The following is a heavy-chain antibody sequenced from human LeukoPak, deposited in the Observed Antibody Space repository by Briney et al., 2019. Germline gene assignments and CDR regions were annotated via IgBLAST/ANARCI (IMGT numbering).Heavy chain of an antibody. D-gene: IGHD3-10*01. CDR2: FYYTGST. CDR1: GGSISSNGYY. J-gene: IGHJ3*02. Sequence: SETLSLTCTVSGGSISSNGYYWGWIRQPPGKGLEWIGSFYYTGSTFYSPSLKSRVTISVDTSKNQFSLKLSSVTAADTAVYYCASNYASGPDDAFDIWGQGTMVTVSS. V-gene: IGHV4-39*01. CDR3: ASNYASGPDDAFDI.